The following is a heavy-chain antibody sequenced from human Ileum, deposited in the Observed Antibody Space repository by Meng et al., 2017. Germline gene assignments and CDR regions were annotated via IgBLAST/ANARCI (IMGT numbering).Heavy chain of an antibody. D-gene: IGHD2-15*01. J-gene: IGHJ6*01. V-gene: IGHV5-51*01. CDR3: ARHGLWGCSDRCYTSFFYYGMDV. CDR1: GYSFNKYW. Sequence: GESLKISCKGSGYSFNKYWIGWVRQMPGKGLEWMGIIYPDESDIRYSPSFQGQVTISVDRSSGTAYLQWNSLKASDTDMYYCARHGLWGCSDRCYTSFFYYGMDVWGQGTTVTVSS. CDR2: IYPDESDI.